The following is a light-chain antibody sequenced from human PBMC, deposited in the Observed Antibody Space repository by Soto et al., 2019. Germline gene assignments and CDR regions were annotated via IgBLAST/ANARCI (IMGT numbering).Light chain of an antibody. Sequence: EIVMTQSPATLSVSPGERATLSCRASQSVSSNLAWYQQKPGQAPRLLIYGASTRATGVPARFRGSGSGTGFSLTVRSRQSEDVAVYYCQQSSGWPPITFGQGTRLEIK. CDR3: QQSSGWPPIT. J-gene: IGKJ5*01. V-gene: IGKV3-15*01. CDR1: QSVSSN. CDR2: GAS.